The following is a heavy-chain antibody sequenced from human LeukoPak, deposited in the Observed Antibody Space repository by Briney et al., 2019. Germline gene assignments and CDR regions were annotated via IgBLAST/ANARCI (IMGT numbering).Heavy chain of an antibody. CDR1: GYTFTSYD. CDR3: AKNIALTGEFDS. D-gene: IGHD7-27*01. Sequence: ASVKVSCKASGYTFTSYDVNWFRQATGQGLEWMGWMNPNSGNTGYAQKFQGRVSLTRDTSISTAYMELSSVRSEDTAVYYCAKNIALTGEFDSWGQGTLVTVSS. V-gene: IGHV1-8*01. CDR2: MNPNSGNT. J-gene: IGHJ4*02.